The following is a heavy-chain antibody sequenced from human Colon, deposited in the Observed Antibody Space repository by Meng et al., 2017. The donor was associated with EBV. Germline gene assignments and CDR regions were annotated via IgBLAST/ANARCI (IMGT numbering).Heavy chain of an antibody. CDR1: GGTCTSKPW. J-gene: IGHJ5*02. CDR2: IHHTGYT. Sequence: PLPESAPRFVKSWGTLSVTCAVAGGTCTSKPWVSWVRQPPGKGLEWIGQIHHTGYTTFKPSLQSRVTMSVDNSKNQFFLTVRSVTASDTAVYYCARRDYGNYPLESPWGQRVLVTVSS. V-gene: IGHV4-4*02. CDR3: ARRDYGNYPLESP. D-gene: IGHD4-17*01.